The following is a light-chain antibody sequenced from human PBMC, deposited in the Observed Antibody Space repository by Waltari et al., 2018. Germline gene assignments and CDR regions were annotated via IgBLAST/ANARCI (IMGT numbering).Light chain of an antibody. J-gene: IGKJ1*01. CDR2: GAS. CDR1: QSISSY. CDR3: QQHNAFPPT. Sequence: DIQMTQSPSSLSASVGDRVTITCRASQSISSYLNWNQQKPGKAPKLLIYGASSLRGGAPSRFSGSGSGTEFTLTISSLQPEDFAIYYCQQHNAFPPTFGQGTKVEF. V-gene: IGKV1-17*01.